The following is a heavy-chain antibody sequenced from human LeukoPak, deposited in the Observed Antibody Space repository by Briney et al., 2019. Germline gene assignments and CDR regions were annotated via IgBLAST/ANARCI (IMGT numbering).Heavy chain of an antibody. J-gene: IGHJ4*02. Sequence: GASVKVSCKTSGYTFISYAMNWVRQAPGQGLEWMGRINTNTGNPTYAQGFTGRFVFSLDTSVSTAYLQISSLKAEDTAVYYCARSNNDGDYLGVGFDYWGQGTLVTVSS. V-gene: IGHV7-4-1*02. D-gene: IGHD4-17*01. CDR1: GYTFISYA. CDR2: INTNTGNP. CDR3: ARSNNDGDYLGVGFDY.